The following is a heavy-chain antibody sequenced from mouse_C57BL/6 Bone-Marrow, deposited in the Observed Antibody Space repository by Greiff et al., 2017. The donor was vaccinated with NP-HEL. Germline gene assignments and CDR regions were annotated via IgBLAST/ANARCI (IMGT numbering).Heavy chain of an antibody. D-gene: IGHD2-4*01. J-gene: IGHJ4*01. Sequence: EVQLVESGGGLVQPGGSLSLSCAASGFTFTDYYMSWVRQPPGKALEWLGFIRNKANGYTTEYSASVKGRFTISRDNSQSILYLQMNALRAEDSATYDCARSIYYEYADDPFYAMDYWGQGTSVTVSS. CDR2: IRNKANGYTT. CDR3: ARSIYYEYADDPFYAMDY. CDR1: GFTFTDYY. V-gene: IGHV7-3*01.